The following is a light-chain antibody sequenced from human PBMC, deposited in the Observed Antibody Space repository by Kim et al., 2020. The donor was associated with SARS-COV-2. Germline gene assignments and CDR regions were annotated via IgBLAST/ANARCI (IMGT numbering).Light chain of an antibody. CDR2: SAS. CDR1: QTISNF. Sequence: DFQMTQSPSSLSASVGDRVTITCRASQTISNFLAWFQQKPGMVPKLLIYSASALHSGVPSRFSGSGSGTHFTLTISSLQPGDVATYYCQRYNSVPQAFGQRTKVDI. V-gene: IGKV1-27*01. J-gene: IGKJ1*01. CDR3: QRYNSVPQA.